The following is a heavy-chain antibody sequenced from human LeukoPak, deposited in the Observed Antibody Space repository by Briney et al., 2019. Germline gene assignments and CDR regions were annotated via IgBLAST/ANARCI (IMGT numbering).Heavy chain of an antibody. CDR1: GFTFSSYS. CDR3: ARDLYSGSYWRPDY. CDR2: ISSSSSYI. J-gene: IGHJ4*02. Sequence: KPGGSLRLSCAASGFTFSSYSMNWVRQAPGKGLEWVSSISSSSSYIYYADSVKGRFTISRDNARNSLYLQMNSLRAEDTAVYYCARDLYSGSYWRPDYWGQGTLVTVSS. D-gene: IGHD1-26*01. V-gene: IGHV3-21*01.